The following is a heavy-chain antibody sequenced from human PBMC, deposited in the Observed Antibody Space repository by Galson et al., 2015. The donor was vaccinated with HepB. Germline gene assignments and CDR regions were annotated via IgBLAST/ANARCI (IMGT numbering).Heavy chain of an antibody. CDR1: GYTFTSYG. CDR2: ISAYNGNT. Sequence: SVKVSCKASGYTFTSYGISWVRQAPGQGLEWMGWISAYNGNTNYAQKLQGRVTMTTDTSTSTAYMELRSLRSDDTAVYYCARDYYDSSGYYGRDYWGQGTLVTVSS. J-gene: IGHJ4*02. V-gene: IGHV1-18*04. D-gene: IGHD3-22*01. CDR3: ARDYYDSSGYYGRDY.